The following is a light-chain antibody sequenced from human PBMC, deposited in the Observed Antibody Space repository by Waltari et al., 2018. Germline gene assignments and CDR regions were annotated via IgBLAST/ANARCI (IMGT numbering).Light chain of an antibody. CDR2: GAS. Sequence: DIQMTPSTPSLSASLGDRVTITCRASQNLFLFLNWYQQRPGKGPNLLISGASILHSGVPSLFSGSGSGTDFTLTISNLQPEDVATYYCQESFTSPRTFGHGTKVEI. CDR3: QESFTSPRT. CDR1: QNLFLF. V-gene: IGKV1-39*01. J-gene: IGKJ1*01.